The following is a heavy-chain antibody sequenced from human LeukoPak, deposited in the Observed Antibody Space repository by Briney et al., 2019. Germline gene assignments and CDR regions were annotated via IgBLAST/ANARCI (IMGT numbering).Heavy chain of an antibody. CDR3: ARAPFYDSSGYYFGAFDI. J-gene: IGHJ3*02. CDR2: IYHSGST. V-gene: IGHV4-30-2*01. Sequence: SQTLSLTCAVSGGSISSGGYSWSWIRQPPGKGLEWIGYIYHSGSTYYNPSLKSRVTTSVDRSKNQFSLKLSSVTAADTAGYYCARAPFYDSSGYYFGAFDIWGQGTMVTVSS. CDR1: GGSISSGGYS. D-gene: IGHD3-22*01.